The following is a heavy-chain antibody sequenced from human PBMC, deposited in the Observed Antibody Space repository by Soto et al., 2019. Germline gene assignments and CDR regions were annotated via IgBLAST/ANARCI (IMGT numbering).Heavy chain of an antibody. J-gene: IGHJ1*01. CDR2: ISYTGSTI. D-gene: IGHD3-22*01. CDR3: ARGLRNYYDRSGLQD. V-gene: IGHV3-48*03. Sequence: GGSLRLSCVGSEFTFSNYEMNWVRQAPGKGLEWVSYISYTGSTIYYADSVRGRFTISRDNSKNSLYLQMNSLRAEDTAVYYCARGLRNYYDRSGLQDWGQGTLVTVPQ. CDR1: EFTFSNYE.